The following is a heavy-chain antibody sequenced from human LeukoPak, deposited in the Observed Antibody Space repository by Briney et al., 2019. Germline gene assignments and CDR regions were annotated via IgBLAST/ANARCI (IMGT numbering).Heavy chain of an antibody. CDR2: IYYSGST. D-gene: IGHD3-3*01. CDR3: ARGCYHDFWSGYGEGYFDY. CDR1: GGSISSYY. V-gene: IGHV4-59*01. J-gene: IGHJ4*02. Sequence: PSETLSLTCTVSGGSISSYYWSWIRQPPGKGLEWIGYIYYSGSTNYNPSLKSRVTISVDTSKNQFSLKLSSVTAADTAVYYCARGCYHDFWSGYGEGYFDYWGQGTLVTVSS.